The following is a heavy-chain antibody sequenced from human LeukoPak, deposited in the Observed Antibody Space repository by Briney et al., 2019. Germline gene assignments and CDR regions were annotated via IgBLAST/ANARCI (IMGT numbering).Heavy chain of an antibody. D-gene: IGHD1-1*01. V-gene: IGHV3-15*01. Sequence: GGSLRLSCAASGFTFSNAWMSWVRQAPGKGLEWVGRIKSKTDGGTTDYAAPVKGRFTISRDDSKNTLYLQMNSLKTEDTAVYYCTTGYNWNDGWFDPWGQGTLVTVSS. CDR2: IKSKTDGGTT. J-gene: IGHJ5*02. CDR1: GFTFSNAW. CDR3: TTGYNWNDGWFDP.